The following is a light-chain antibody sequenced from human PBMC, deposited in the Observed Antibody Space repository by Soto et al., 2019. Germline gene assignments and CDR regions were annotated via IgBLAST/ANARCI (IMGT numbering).Light chain of an antibody. V-gene: IGKV1-5*03. Sequence: DIQMTQSPSTLSASVGDRVTITCRASQSTSTHLAWYQQQPGKAPKLLISRASRLESGVPSRFSGSGSGTEFTLTISSLQPDDFATYYCQQYSTFSLKFGQGTKVDIK. CDR2: RAS. CDR1: QSTSTH. CDR3: QQYSTFSLK. J-gene: IGKJ1*01.